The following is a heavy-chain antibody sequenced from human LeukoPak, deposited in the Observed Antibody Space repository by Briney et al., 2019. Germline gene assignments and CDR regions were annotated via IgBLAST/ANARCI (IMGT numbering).Heavy chain of an antibody. V-gene: IGHV3-21*04. D-gene: IGHD6-19*01. CDR1: GFTFSSYT. CDR3: VGGTGWRLDS. Sequence: KPGGSLRLSCAASGFTFSSYTMNWVRHAPGKGLECVASISSGSSYIYYADSVKGRFIISRDNAKNSLYLQMNSLRVEDTAVYYCVGGTGWRLDSWGQGTLVTVSS. CDR2: ISSGSSYI. J-gene: IGHJ1*01.